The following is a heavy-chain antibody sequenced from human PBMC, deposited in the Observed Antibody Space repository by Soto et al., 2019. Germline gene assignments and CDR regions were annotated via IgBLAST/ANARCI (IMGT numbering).Heavy chain of an antibody. CDR2: IYDSGST. CDR1: GGSFSTYY. CDR3: ARDAYYYGSGSSYYYGMDV. Sequence: QVQLQESGPGLVKPSETLSLTCTVSGGSFSTYYWNWIRQPPGKGLEWIGYIYDSGSTNYNPSVKSRVTISVDTSKNQFSLKLISVTAADTAVYYCARDAYYYGSGSSYYYGMDVWGQGTTVTVSS. J-gene: IGHJ6*02. V-gene: IGHV4-59*01. D-gene: IGHD3-10*01.